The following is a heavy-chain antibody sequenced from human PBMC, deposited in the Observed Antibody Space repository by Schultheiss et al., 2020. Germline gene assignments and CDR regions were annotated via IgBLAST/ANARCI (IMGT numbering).Heavy chain of an antibody. V-gene: IGHV4-31*03. CDR3: ARETVTTSPDV. Sequence: SETLSLTCTVPGGSISSGGYYWSWIRQHPGKGLEWIGYIYYSGSTYYNPSLKSRVTISVDTSKNQFSLKLSSVTAADTAVYYCARETVTTSPDVWGQGTTVTVSS. J-gene: IGHJ6*02. CDR1: GGSISSGGYY. D-gene: IGHD4-17*01. CDR2: IYYSGST.